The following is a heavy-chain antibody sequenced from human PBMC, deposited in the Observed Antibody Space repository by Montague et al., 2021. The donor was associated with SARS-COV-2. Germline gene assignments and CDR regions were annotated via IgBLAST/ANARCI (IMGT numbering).Heavy chain of an antibody. CDR2: INHSGST. D-gene: IGHD3-22*01. Sequence: SETLSLTCAVYGGSFSGYYWSWIRQPPGKGLEWIGEINHSGSTNXXPSLKSRVTISVDTSKNQFSLKLSSVTAADTAVYYCARGPRITMIVVVITDTWFDPWGQGTLVTVSS. CDR1: GGSFSGYY. V-gene: IGHV4-34*01. J-gene: IGHJ5*02. CDR3: ARGPRITMIVVVITDTWFDP.